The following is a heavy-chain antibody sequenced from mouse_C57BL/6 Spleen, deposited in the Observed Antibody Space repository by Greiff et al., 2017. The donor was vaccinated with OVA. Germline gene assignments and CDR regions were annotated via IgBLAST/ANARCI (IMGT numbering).Heavy chain of an antibody. J-gene: IGHJ4*01. CDR3: ARSYYGRYYAMDD. V-gene: IGHV5-17*01. CDR1: GFTFSDYG. D-gene: IGHD1-1*01. CDR2: ISSGSSTI. Sequence: EVQLVESGGGLVKPGGSLKLSCAASGFTFSDYGMHWVRQAPEKGLEWVAYISSGSSTIYYADTVQGRFTISRDNDKNTLFMHMTSLRSEDTAMYYCARSYYGRYYAMDDWGQGTSVTVSS.